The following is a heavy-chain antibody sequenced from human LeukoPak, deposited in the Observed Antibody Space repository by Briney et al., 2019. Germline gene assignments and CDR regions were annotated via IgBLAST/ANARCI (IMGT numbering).Heavy chain of an antibody. J-gene: IGHJ4*02. Sequence: GGSLRLSCAASGFSFTSYWMHWVRQTPGKGLVWVSCINTDGSGTTYADSVKGRFTISRDNAKNTLYLQMNGLRAEDTAVYYCTRAYDSGTYSSFDYWGQGTLVTVTS. CDR1: GFSFTSYW. D-gene: IGHD3-10*01. V-gene: IGHV3-74*01. CDR3: TRAYDSGTYSSFDY. CDR2: INTDGSGT.